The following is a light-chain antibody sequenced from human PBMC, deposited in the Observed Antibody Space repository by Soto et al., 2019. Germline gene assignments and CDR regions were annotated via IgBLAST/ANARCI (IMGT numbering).Light chain of an antibody. V-gene: IGKV3-20*01. J-gene: IGKJ1*01. CDR2: GAS. CDR3: QQYGSSGT. CDR1: QSVSNNY. Sequence: EIVLTQYPGNLSLSPGERAALSCRASQSVSNNYLAWYQQKPGQAPRLLIYGASTRATAIPDRFIGSGSGTAFTLNIRRLEPEAFAVYHCQQYGSSGTFGQGTKVDIK.